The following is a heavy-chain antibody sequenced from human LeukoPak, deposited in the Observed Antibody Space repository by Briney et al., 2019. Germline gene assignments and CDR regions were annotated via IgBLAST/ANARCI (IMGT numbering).Heavy chain of an antibody. CDR3: ARRAYSHEWFDP. CDR2: IYPGDSDT. D-gene: IGHD5-12*01. Sequence: GEPLKISCKASGYTFTNYWIGWVRQMPGKGLEWMGTIYPGDSDTRYSPSFQGQVTISADKSISTAYLQWTSLRASDTAMYYCARRAYSHEWFDPWGQGTLVTVSS. V-gene: IGHV5-51*01. J-gene: IGHJ5*02. CDR1: GYTFTNYW.